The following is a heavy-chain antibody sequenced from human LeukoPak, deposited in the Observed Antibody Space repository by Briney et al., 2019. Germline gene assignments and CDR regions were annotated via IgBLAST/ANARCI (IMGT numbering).Heavy chain of an antibody. CDR1: GYTFTGYY. D-gene: IGHD6-19*01. J-gene: IGHJ5*02. Sequence: ASVKVSCKASGYTFTGYYMHWVRQAPGQGLEWMGWINPNSGGTNYAQKFQGRVTMTRDTSISTAYMELSRLRSDDTAVYYCARDAHSSGWDLFDPWGQGTLVTVSS. V-gene: IGHV1-2*02. CDR2: INPNSGGT. CDR3: ARDAHSSGWDLFDP.